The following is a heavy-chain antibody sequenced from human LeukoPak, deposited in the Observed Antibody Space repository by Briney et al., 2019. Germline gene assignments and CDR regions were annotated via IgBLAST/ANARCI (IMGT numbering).Heavy chain of an antibody. D-gene: IGHD3-16*01. CDR1: GFTFSSYA. Sequence: PGGSLRLSCAASGFTFSSYAMSWVRQAPGKGLEWVSAISGSGGSTYYADSVKGRFTISRDNSKNTLYLQMNSLRAEDTAVYYCAFRPTFGGVSYFDYWGQGTLVTVSS. V-gene: IGHV3-23*01. CDR3: AFRPTFGGVSYFDY. J-gene: IGHJ4*02. CDR2: ISGSGGST.